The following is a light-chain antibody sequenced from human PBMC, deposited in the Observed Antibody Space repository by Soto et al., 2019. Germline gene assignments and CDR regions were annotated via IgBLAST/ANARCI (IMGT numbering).Light chain of an antibody. CDR2: EVT. CDR1: SSDIGASNS. CDR3: AAWDDSLSGPV. J-gene: IGLJ3*02. Sequence: QSALTQPPSASGSPGQSVTISCAGSSSDIGASNSVSWYQQHPGKAPKLLISEVTKRPSGVPDRFSGSKSGTSASLAISGLRSDDESDYYCAAWDDSLSGPVFGGGTKVTVL. V-gene: IGLV2-8*01.